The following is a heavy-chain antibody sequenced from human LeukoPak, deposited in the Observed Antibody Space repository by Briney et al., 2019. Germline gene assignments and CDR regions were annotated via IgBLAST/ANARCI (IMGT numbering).Heavy chain of an antibody. CDR2: IYYSGST. D-gene: IGHD6-13*01. J-gene: IGHJ4*02. CDR1: GGSISSYY. Sequence: PSETLSLTCTVSGGSISSYYWSWIRQPPGKGLEWIGYIYYSGSTNYNPSLKSRVTISVDTSKNQFSLKLSSVTAADTAVYYRARASIAAAGFDYWGQGTLVTVSS. V-gene: IGHV4-59*01. CDR3: ARASIAAAGFDY.